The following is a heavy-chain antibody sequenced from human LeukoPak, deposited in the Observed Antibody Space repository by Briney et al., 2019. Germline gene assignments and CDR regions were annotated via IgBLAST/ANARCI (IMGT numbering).Heavy chain of an antibody. V-gene: IGHV3-23*01. CDR1: GFTFSSYA. CDR3: AKDSYCGGDCYTPDY. J-gene: IGHJ4*02. CDR2: ISGSGGST. Sequence: GGSPRLSCAASGFTFSSYAMSWVRQAPGKGLEWVSAISGSGGSTYYADSVKGRFTISRDNSKNTLYLQMNSLRAEDTAVYYCAKDSYCGGDCYTPDYWGQGTLVTVSS. D-gene: IGHD2-21*02.